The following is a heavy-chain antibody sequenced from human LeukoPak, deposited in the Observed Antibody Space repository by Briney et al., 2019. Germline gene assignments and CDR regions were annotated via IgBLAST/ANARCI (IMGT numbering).Heavy chain of an antibody. J-gene: IGHJ3*02. CDR3: ARVGEGYDYGGAFDI. V-gene: IGHV1-46*01. CDR1: GYTFTSYY. CDR2: INPSGGST. D-gene: IGHD4-23*01. Sequence: ASVKVSCKASGYTFTSYYMHWVRQAPGQGLKWMGIINPSGGSTSYAQEFQGRVTMTRDTSTSTVYMEPSSLRSEDTAVYYCARVGEGYDYGGAFDIWGQGTMVTVSS.